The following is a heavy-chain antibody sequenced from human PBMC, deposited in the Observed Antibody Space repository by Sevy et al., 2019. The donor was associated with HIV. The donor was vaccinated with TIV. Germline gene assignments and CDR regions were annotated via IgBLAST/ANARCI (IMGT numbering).Heavy chain of an antibody. Sequence: SETLSLTCTVSGGSISSYYWSWIRQPPGKGLEWIGYIYYSGSTNYNPSLKSRVTISVDTSKNQFSLKLSSVTAADTAVYYCARLGAYCSSTSCYFDYWGQGTLVTVSS. CDR2: IYYSGST. V-gene: IGHV4-59*01. CDR3: ARLGAYCSSTSCYFDY. D-gene: IGHD2-2*01. CDR1: GGSISSYY. J-gene: IGHJ4*02.